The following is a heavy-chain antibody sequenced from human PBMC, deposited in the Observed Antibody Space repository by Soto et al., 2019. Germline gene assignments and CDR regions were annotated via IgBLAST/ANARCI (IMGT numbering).Heavy chain of an antibody. Sequence: ASVEVSCKASGYTFTHYHVYWVRQAPGRGLEWLGMINPSGGSTTYAQNLQGRVTMTRDTSTNTVYMELSSLRSEDTAVYYCAREAINRSGYSRYFQHWGQGTLVTVSS. J-gene: IGHJ1*01. D-gene: IGHD3-22*01. CDR2: INPSGGST. CDR1: GYTFTHYH. V-gene: IGHV1-46*01. CDR3: AREAINRSGYSRYFQH.